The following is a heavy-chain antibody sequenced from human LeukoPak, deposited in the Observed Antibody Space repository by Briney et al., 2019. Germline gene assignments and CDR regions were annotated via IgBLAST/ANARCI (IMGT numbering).Heavy chain of an antibody. Sequence: SETLSLTCTVSGGSISSSSYYWGWIRQPPGKGLEWIGRIYTSGSTNYNPSLKSRVTISVDTSKNQFSLKLSSVTAADTAVYYCARGDGAYFYYYMDVWGKGTTVTVSS. CDR3: ARGDGAYFYYYMDV. V-gene: IGHV4-39*07. J-gene: IGHJ6*03. CDR1: GGSISSSSYY. CDR2: IYTSGST. D-gene: IGHD3-10*01.